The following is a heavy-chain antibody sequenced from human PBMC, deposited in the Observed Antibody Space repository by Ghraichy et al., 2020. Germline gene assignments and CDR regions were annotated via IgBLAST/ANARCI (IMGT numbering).Heavy chain of an antibody. V-gene: IGHV3-9*01. CDR3: AKAGGYSYGQNWFDP. J-gene: IGHJ5*02. D-gene: IGHD5-18*01. CDR2: ISWNSGSI. Sequence: GGSLRLSCAASGFTFDDYAMHWVRQAPGKGLEWVSGISWNSGSIGYADSVKGRFTISRDNAKNSLYLQMNSLRAEDTALYYCAKAGGYSYGQNWFDPWGQGTLVTVSS. CDR1: GFTFDDYA.